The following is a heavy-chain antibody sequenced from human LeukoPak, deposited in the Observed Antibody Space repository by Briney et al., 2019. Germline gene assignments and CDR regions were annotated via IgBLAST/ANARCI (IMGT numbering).Heavy chain of an antibody. V-gene: IGHV5-51*01. J-gene: IGHJ5*02. D-gene: IGHD3-9*01. CDR2: IYPGDSDT. Sequence: GESLKISCKGSGYSFTSYWIGWVRQMPGKGLEWMGIIYPGDSDTRYSPSFQGQVTISADKSISTAYLQWSSLKASDTAMYYCARSGDILTGPRVHWFDPWGQGTLVTVSS. CDR3: ARSGDILTGPRVHWFDP. CDR1: GYSFTSYW.